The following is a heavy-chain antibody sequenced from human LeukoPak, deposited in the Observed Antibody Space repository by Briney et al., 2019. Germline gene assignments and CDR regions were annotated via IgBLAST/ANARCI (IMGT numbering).Heavy chain of an antibody. CDR3: AKPSRVIDY. D-gene: IGHD1-14*01. CDR2: ISSSSSYI. CDR1: GFTFSSYS. J-gene: IGHJ4*02. Sequence: PGGSLRLSCAASGFTFSSYSMSWVRQAPGKGLEWVSSISSSSSYIYYADSVKGRFTISRDNSKNTLYLQMNSLRAEDTAVYYCAKPSRVIDYWGQGTLVTVSS. V-gene: IGHV3-21*04.